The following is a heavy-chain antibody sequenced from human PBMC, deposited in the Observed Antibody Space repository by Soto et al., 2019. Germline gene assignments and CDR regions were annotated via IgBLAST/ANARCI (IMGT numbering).Heavy chain of an antibody. CDR3: ARGRGYSYGLDP. D-gene: IGHD5-18*01. CDR1: GDSISSNNNY. J-gene: IGHJ5*02. Sequence: QVQLQESGPGLVKPSQTLSLTCTVSGDSISSNNNYWSWIRQPPGEGLEWIGFISYSGITSYSPSLKSRVAISLDTSKNQFSLSLSSVTAADTAVYYCARGRGYSYGLDPWGQGTLVTVSS. V-gene: IGHV4-30-4*01. CDR2: ISYSGIT.